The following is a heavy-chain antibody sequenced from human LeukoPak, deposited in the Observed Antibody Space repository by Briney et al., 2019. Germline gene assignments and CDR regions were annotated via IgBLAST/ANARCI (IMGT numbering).Heavy chain of an antibody. J-gene: IGHJ4*02. Sequence: PGGSLRLSCAAPAFTFSSYGMSWDRQAPGKGLEWVSAISGSGGSTYYADSVKGRFTISRDNSKNTLYLQMNSLRAEDTAVYYCAKERDDYGGKSIGYWGQGTLVTVSS. D-gene: IGHD4-23*01. CDR1: AFTFSSYG. CDR3: AKERDDYGGKSIGY. CDR2: ISGSGGST. V-gene: IGHV3-23*01.